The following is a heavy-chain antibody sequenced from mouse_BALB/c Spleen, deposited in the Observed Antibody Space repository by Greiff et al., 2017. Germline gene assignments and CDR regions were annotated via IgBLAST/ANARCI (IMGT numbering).Heavy chain of an antibody. J-gene: IGHJ4*01. V-gene: IGHV5-4*02. CDR1: GFTFSDYY. D-gene: IGHD2-4*01. CDR2: ISDGGSYT. Sequence: EVQVVESGGGLVKPGGSLKLSCAASGFTFSDYYMYWVRQTPEKRLEWVATISDGGSYTYYPDSVKGRFTISRDNAKNNLYLQMSSLKSEDTAMYYCARDRGYDYDYYAMDYWGQGTSVTVSS. CDR3: ARDRGYDYDYYAMDY.